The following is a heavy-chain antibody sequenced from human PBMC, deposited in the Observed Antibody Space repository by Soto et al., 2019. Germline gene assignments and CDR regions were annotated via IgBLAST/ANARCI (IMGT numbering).Heavy chain of an antibody. CDR2: FKSVGAGGTT. CDR1: GLTFSDAW. CDR3: IWESKFYSSWQ. J-gene: IGHJ4*02. D-gene: IGHD5-12*01. V-gene: IGHV3-15*07. Sequence: GGSLRLSCTVSGLTFSDAWLNWVRQAPGKGLEWVGRFKSVGAGGTTEYAAPVKGGFTLSRDDLQNTMYLQMNSLKTDDTAVYFCIWESKFYSSWQWGRGTLVTVSS.